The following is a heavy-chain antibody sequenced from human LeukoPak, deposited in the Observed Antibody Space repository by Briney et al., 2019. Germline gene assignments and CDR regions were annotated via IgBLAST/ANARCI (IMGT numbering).Heavy chain of an antibody. CDR1: GFTFSTYA. J-gene: IGHJ4*02. Sequence: RGSLRLSCAASGFTFSTYAMHWVRQAPGKGLEWLAVISYDGGNKYYADSVKGRFIISRDNSKNTLYLQMNSLRIEDTAVYFCARYEEHALGSYTTDYWGQGTLVTVSS. CDR3: ARYEEHALGSYTTDY. V-gene: IGHV3-30-3*01. CDR2: ISYDGGNK. D-gene: IGHD3-10*01.